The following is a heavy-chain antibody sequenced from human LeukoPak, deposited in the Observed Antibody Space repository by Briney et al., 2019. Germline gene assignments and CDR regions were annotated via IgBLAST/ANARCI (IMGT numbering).Heavy chain of an antibody. J-gene: IGHJ5*02. Sequence: PSENLSLTCTVSGGSISSYYWSWIRQPPGKGLEWIGYIYYSGSTNYNPSLKSRVTISVDTSKNQFSLKLSSVTAADTAVYYCARSYDSSGYYYAPIDPWGQGTLVTVSS. CDR1: GGSISSYY. CDR3: ARSYDSSGYYYAPIDP. V-gene: IGHV4-59*01. CDR2: IYYSGST. D-gene: IGHD3-22*01.